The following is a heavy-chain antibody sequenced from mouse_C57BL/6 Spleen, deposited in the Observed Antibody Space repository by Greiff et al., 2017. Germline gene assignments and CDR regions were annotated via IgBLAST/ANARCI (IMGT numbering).Heavy chain of an antibody. J-gene: IGHJ2*01. CDR3: SAEYCGSSPFAY. CDR1: GYTFTSYW. CDR2: IYPGNSDT. V-gene: IGHV1-5*01. Sequence: VQLQQSGTVLARPGASVKMSCKTSGYTFTSYWMHWVKQRPGQGLEWIGAIYPGNSDTSYNQKFKGQAKLTAVTSASTAYLELSSLTNEDSAVYYCSAEYCGSSPFAYWGQGTTLTVSS. D-gene: IGHD1-1*01.